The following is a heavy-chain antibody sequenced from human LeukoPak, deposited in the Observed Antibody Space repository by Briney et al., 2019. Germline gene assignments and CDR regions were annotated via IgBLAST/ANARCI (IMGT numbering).Heavy chain of an antibody. D-gene: IGHD4-17*01. V-gene: IGHV1-18*01. CDR3: AKDLAYGDYFDY. J-gene: IGHJ4*02. CDR1: GYTFTSYG. CDR2: ISAYNGNT. Sequence: ASVKVSCKASGYTFTSYGISWVRQAPGQGLEWMGWISAYNGNTNYAQKLQGRVTMTTDTSTSTAYMELRSLRAEDTAVYYCAKDLAYGDYFDYWGQGTLVTASS.